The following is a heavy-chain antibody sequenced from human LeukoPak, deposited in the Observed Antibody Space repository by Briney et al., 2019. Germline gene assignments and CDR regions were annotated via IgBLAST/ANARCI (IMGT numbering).Heavy chain of an antibody. V-gene: IGHV4-61*02. CDR2: IYKTGST. Sequence: SETLSLTCTVSGGSISSGSYHWNWIRQPAGKGLEWIGRIYKTGSTNYNPSLKSRVTISVDTPKNQFSLKLSSVTAADTAVYYCAREGLNMVRGIIPKEAWGWFDPWGQGTLVTVSS. J-gene: IGHJ5*02. CDR1: GGSISSGSYH. CDR3: AREGLNMVRGIIPKEAWGWFDP. D-gene: IGHD3-10*01.